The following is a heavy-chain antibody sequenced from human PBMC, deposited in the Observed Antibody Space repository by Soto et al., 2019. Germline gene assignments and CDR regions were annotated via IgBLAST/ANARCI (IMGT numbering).Heavy chain of an antibody. CDR3: AKDFRVTTGYFQH. J-gene: IGHJ1*01. D-gene: IGHD4-17*01. V-gene: IGHV3-23*01. CDR2: ISGSGDST. CDR1: GFTFSSYA. Sequence: GGSLRLSCAASGFTFSSYAMSWVRQAPGKGLEWVSAISGSGDSTYYADSVKGRFTISRDNSKNTLYLQMNSLRAEDTAVYYCAKDFRVTTGYFQHWGQGTLVTVSS.